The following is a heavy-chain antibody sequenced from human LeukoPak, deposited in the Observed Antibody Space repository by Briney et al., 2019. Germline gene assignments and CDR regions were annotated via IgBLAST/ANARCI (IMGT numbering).Heavy chain of an antibody. Sequence: GGSLRLSCAASGFTFSSYAMSWVRQAPGKGLEWVSAISGSGGSTYYADSVKGRFTISRDNSKNTLYLQMNSLRAEDTAVYYCAKGVRCSGSNCYFDYWGQGTLVTVSS. CDR1: GFTFSSYA. CDR3: AKGVRCSGSNCYFDY. V-gene: IGHV3-23*01. D-gene: IGHD2-15*01. J-gene: IGHJ4*02. CDR2: ISGSGGST.